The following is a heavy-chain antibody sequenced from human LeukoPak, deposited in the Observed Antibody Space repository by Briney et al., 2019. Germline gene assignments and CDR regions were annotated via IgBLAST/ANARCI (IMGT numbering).Heavy chain of an antibody. CDR3: VSDLCGGDDQ. D-gene: IGHD3-3*01. V-gene: IGHV3-74*01. CDR1: RFTFSSYE. Sequence: GGSLRLSCAASRFTFSSYEMNWVRQAPGKGLEWVSRIDEDGKTIDYADSVKGRFTISRDNAKDTLYLQMSSLRDEDTAVYYCVSDLCGGDDQWGRGTLVTVSS. J-gene: IGHJ5*02. CDR2: IDEDGKTI.